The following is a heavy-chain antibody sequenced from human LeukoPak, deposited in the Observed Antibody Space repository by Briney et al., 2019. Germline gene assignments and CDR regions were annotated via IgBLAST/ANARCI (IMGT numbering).Heavy chain of an antibody. CDR1: GFTFSNYW. CDR2: IKGDGSEK. J-gene: IGHJ5*02. CDR3: TRGHYNDSSA. D-gene: IGHD1-1*01. Sequence: TGGSLRLSCAASGFTFSNYWMNWVRQAPGKGLEWVANIKGDGSEKWYVDSVKGRFTISRDNARNLLHLQMNRLRVEDTAVYYCTRGHYNDSSAWGQGTQVTVSA. V-gene: IGHV3-7*01.